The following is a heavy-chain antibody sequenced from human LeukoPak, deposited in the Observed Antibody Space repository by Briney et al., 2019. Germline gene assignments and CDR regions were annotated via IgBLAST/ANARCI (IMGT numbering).Heavy chain of an antibody. CDR2: IYYSGST. J-gene: IGHJ4*02. V-gene: IGHV4-59*01. CDR1: GGSISSYY. D-gene: IGHD1-26*01. Sequence: SETLSLTCTVSGGSISSYYWSWIRQPPGKGLEWIGYIYYSGSTNYNPSLKSRVTISVDTSKNQFSLKLSSVTAADTAVYYCARASNIVGATYLDYWGQGTLVTVSS. CDR3: ARASNIVGATYLDY.